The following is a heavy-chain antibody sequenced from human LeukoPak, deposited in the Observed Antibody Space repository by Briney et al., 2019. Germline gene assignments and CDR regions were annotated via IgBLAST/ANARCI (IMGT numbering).Heavy chain of an antibody. Sequence: ASVKVSCKASGYTFTSYDINWVRQATGQGLEWMGWMNPNSGNTGYAQKFQGRVTMTRNTSISTAYMELSSLRSEDTAVYYCAREASKWYYYYGMDVWGQGTTVTVSS. CDR1: GYTFTSYD. J-gene: IGHJ6*02. V-gene: IGHV1-8*01. CDR2: MNPNSGNT. CDR3: AREASKWYYYYGMDV. D-gene: IGHD1-26*01.